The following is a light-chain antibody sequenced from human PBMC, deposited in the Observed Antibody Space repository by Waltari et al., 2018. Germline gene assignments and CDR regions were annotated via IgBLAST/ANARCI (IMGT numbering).Light chain of an antibody. Sequence: DIVMTQSPDSLAVSLGERATINCESSQSVLYSSNNKNYLAWYQQKPGQPPKLLIYWASTRESGVPDRFIGSGSGTDFTLTINTLQAEDVAVYYCQQYYNTPRTFVQGTKVEIK. J-gene: IGKJ1*01. CDR1: QSVLYSSNNKNY. CDR2: WAS. CDR3: QQYYNTPRT. V-gene: IGKV4-1*01.